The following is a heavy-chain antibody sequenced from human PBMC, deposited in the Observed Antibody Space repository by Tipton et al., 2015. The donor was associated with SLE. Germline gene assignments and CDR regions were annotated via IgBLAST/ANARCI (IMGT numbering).Heavy chain of an antibody. V-gene: IGHV4-59*07. CDR2: IYYSGST. CDR1: GGSFSGYY. CDR3: ASSALSVVVVTHAFDI. D-gene: IGHD3-22*01. Sequence: TLSLTCAVYGGSFSGYYWGWIRQPPGKGLEWIGSIYYSGSTNYNPSLKSRVTISVDTSKNQFSLKLSSVTAADTAVYYCASSALSVVVVTHAFDIWGQGTMVTVSS. J-gene: IGHJ3*02.